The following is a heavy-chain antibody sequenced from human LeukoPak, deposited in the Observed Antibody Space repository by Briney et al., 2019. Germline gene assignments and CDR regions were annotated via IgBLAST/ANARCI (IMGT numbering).Heavy chain of an antibody. J-gene: IGHJ5*02. CDR3: ARARYSYGTEPGNWFDP. Sequence: SETLSLTCTVSGGSISSSSYYWGWIRQPPGKGLEWIGSIYYSGSTYYNPSLKSRVTISVDTSKNQFSLKLSSVTAADTAVYYCARARYSYGTEPGNWFDPWGQGTLVTVSS. CDR2: IYYSGST. V-gene: IGHV4-39*07. D-gene: IGHD5-18*01. CDR1: GGSISSSSYY.